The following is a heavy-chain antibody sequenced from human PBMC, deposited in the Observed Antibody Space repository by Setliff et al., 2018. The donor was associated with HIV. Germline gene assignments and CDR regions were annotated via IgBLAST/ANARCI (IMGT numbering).Heavy chain of an antibody. V-gene: IGHV3-30-3*01. CDR3: ARETMYDSRGYLSHYFDY. CDR2: ISYDGSNK. CDR1: GFTFSKAW. D-gene: IGHD3-22*01. J-gene: IGHJ4*02. Sequence: PGGSLRLSCAAAGFTFSKAWMSWFRQTPGKGLEWVAVISYDGSNKYYADSVKGRFTISRDNSKNTLYLQMNSLRVEDTAVYYCARETMYDSRGYLSHYFDYWGQGTPVTVPS.